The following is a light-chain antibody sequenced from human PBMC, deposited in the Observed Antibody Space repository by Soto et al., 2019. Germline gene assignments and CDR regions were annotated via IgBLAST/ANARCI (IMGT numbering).Light chain of an antibody. CDR2: DVT. Sequence: QSALTQPASVSGSPGQSITISCTGTSSDVGNNNYVSWYQYNPGRAPKVMICDVTNRPSGVSNRFSGSKSGNTASLTISGLQAEDEADYYCSSFTGSSYVFGTGTKVTVL. J-gene: IGLJ1*01. CDR1: SSDVGNNNY. CDR3: SSFTGSSYV. V-gene: IGLV2-14*03.